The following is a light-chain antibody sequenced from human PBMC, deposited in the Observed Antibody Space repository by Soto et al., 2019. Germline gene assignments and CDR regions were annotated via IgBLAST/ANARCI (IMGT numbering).Light chain of an antibody. CDR3: QSYDATNQV. Sequence: NFMLTQPHSVSESPGKTVIISCTRSRGSIASNYVQWYQQRPGSSPTTVIYEVNQRPSGVPDRFSGSIDSSSNSASLTISGLETEDEADDFCQSYDATNQVFGGGTKLTV. J-gene: IGLJ3*02. V-gene: IGLV6-57*01. CDR1: RGSIASNY. CDR2: EVN.